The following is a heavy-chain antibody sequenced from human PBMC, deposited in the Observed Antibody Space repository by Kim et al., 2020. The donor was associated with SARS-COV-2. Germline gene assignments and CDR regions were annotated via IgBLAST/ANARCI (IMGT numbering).Heavy chain of an antibody. CDR1: NGSLSGYY. J-gene: IGHJ4*02. CDR2: IHSSGIT. Sequence: SETLSLTCSVDNGSLSGYYWGWVRHPPGEGLEWIGEIHSSGITKYNPSLKSRVTVTLDTFKNQFSLKLSSVTAADTAVYYCARSFGWYAFDFWGQGSLVTVSS. CDR3: ARSFGWYAFDF. V-gene: IGHV4-34*01. D-gene: IGHD6-19*01.